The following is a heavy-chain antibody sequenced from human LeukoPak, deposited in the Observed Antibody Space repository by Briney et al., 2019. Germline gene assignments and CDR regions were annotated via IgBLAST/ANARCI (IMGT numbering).Heavy chain of an antibody. V-gene: IGHV5-51*01. J-gene: IGHJ3*02. CDR1: GYSFTNYW. CDR2: IYPGDSDT. CDR3: ATQGIAVAGTVGAFDI. Sequence: GESLKISCKGSGYSFTNYWIGWVRQMPGKGLEWMGIIYPGDSDTRYGPSFQGQVTISADKSISTAYLQWSSLKASDTAMYYCATQGIAVAGTVGAFDIWGQGTMVTVSS. D-gene: IGHD6-19*01.